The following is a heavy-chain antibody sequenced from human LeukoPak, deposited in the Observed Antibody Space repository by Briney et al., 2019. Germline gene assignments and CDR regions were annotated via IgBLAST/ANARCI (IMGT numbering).Heavy chain of an antibody. Sequence: PGGSLRLSCAASGFTFSSYAMHWVRQAPGKGLEWVAVISYDGSNKYYADSVKGRFTISRDNSKNTLYLQMNSLRAEDTAVYYCARDGGSGWYYDAFDIWGQGTMVTVSS. D-gene: IGHD6-19*01. CDR2: ISYDGSNK. J-gene: IGHJ3*02. V-gene: IGHV3-30-3*01. CDR3: ARDGGSGWYYDAFDI. CDR1: GFTFSSYA.